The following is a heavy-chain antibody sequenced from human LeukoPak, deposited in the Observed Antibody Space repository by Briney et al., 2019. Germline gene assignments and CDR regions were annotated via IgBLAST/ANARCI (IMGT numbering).Heavy chain of an antibody. V-gene: IGHV1-8*03. CDR1: GGTFSSYA. Sequence: ASVKVSCKASGGTFSSYAISWVRQATGQGLEWMGSMNPNNGNTDYAQKFQGRVTITRDTSISTAYMELSSLRSEDTAVYYCARDYIRRGTIFGTREDAFDVWGQGTMVTVSS. CDR3: ARDYIRRGTIFGTREDAFDV. J-gene: IGHJ3*01. D-gene: IGHD3-3*01. CDR2: MNPNNGNT.